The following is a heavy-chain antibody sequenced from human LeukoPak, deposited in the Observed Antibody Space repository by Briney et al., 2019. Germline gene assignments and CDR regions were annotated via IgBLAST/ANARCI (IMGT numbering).Heavy chain of an antibody. Sequence: PGGSLRLSCAASGFTFSSYAMHWVRQAPGKGLEWVAVISYDGSNKHYADSVKGRFTISRDNSKNTLYLQMNSLRAEDTAVYYCARDLTRYFDYWGQGTLVTVSS. CDR3: ARDLTRYFDY. CDR2: ISYDGSNK. J-gene: IGHJ4*02. V-gene: IGHV3-30*04. D-gene: IGHD1-1*01. CDR1: GFTFSSYA.